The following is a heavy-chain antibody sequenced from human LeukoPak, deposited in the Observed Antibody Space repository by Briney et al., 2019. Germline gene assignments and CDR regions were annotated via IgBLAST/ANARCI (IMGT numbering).Heavy chain of an antibody. J-gene: IGHJ6*03. CDR1: GGSISDYY. D-gene: IGHD6-13*01. Sequence: SETLSHTCTVSGGSISDYYWSWVRQPPGKGLEWIGYIYTSGNTKYSPSLKSRVTMSIDTSKNRFSLKLSSVTAADTAVYYCARESGIASAGYMDVWGKGTTVTVSS. V-gene: IGHV4-4*09. CDR2: IYTSGNT. CDR3: ARESGIASAGYMDV.